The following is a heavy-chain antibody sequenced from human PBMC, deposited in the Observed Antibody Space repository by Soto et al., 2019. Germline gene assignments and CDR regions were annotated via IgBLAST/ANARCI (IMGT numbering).Heavy chain of an antibody. D-gene: IGHD3-16*01. Sequence: GGSLRLSCAASGFTVSSNYMSWVRQAPGKGLEWLSVIYTDDSTYYADSVKGRFTISRDNSKNTLYLQMNSLRAEDTAVYYCARVSSVYDDAFDIWGQGTMVTVSS. CDR1: GFTVSSNY. J-gene: IGHJ3*02. V-gene: IGHV3-53*01. CDR2: IYTDDST. CDR3: ARVSSVYDDAFDI.